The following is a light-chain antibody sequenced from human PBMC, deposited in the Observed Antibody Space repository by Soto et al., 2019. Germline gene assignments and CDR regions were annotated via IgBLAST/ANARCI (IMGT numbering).Light chain of an antibody. CDR1: QAISSS. Sequence: DIQITQAPSTLSASVGGRVTVTCRASQAISSSLNWYQQKPGKAPKLLIHAASSLQSGVPSRFSGSGSGTDFTLTIGSLQPEDFTSYYCQQSYRTPLTFGQGTKVDIK. V-gene: IGKV1-39*01. J-gene: IGKJ1*01. CDR3: QQSYRTPLT. CDR2: AAS.